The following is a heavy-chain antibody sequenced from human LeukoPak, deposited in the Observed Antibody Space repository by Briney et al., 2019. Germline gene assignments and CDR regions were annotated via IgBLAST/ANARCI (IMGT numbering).Heavy chain of an antibody. CDR3: ARELSPDLLATMGQVFDY. CDR2: IYTSGST. V-gene: IGHV4-4*07. CDR1: GGSISSYY. Sequence: SETLSLTCTVSGGSISSYYWSWIRQPAGKGLEWIGRIYTSGSTNYNPSLKSRVTMSVDTCKNQFSLKLSSVTAADTAVYYCARELSPDLLATMGQVFDYWGQGTLVTVSS. D-gene: IGHD5-12*01. J-gene: IGHJ4*02.